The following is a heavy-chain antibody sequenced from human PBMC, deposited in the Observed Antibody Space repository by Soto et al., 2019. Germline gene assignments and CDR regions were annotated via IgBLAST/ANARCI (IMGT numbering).Heavy chain of an antibody. V-gene: IGHV4-59*01. CDR1: GGSISSYY. Sequence: SGPLCLTCTVSGGSISSYYWSWIRPPPGKGLEWIGYIYYSGSTNYNPSLKSRVTISVDTSKNQFSLKLSSVTAADTAVYYCARDYYDMGYYYGMDVWGQGTTVTVSS. D-gene: IGHD3-22*01. CDR3: ARDYYDMGYYYGMDV. J-gene: IGHJ6*02. CDR2: IYYSGST.